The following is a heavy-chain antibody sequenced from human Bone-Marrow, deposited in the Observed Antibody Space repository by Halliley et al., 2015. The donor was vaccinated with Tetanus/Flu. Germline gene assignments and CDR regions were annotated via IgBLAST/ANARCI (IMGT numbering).Heavy chain of an antibody. CDR3: AKGRDSQGPLDY. CDR2: ISGSGGTT. Sequence: SLRLSCAASGFTFSSYAMSWVRQAPGKGLVWVSAISGSGGTTYYADSIKGRFTIPRDNSKNTLYLQMNSLRAEASAVYFCAKGRDSQGPLDYWGQGTLVTVSS. V-gene: IGHV3-23*01. J-gene: IGHJ4*02. CDR1: GFTFSSYA. D-gene: IGHD3-22*01.